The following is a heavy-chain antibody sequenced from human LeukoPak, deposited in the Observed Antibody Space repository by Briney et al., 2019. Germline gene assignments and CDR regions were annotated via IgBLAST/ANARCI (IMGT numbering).Heavy chain of an antibody. V-gene: IGHV3-53*01. Sequence: PGGSLRLSCAASGFTVSNNYMSWVRQAPGKGLEWVSVMYSGGSTNYADSVKGRFIISRDDSKKILDLQMNSLKAEDTAGYYCARGNYASTGPGALDIWGQGTMVTVSS. CDR3: ARGNYASTGPGALDI. CDR1: GFTVSNNY. D-gene: IGHD3-22*01. J-gene: IGHJ3*02. CDR2: MYSGGST.